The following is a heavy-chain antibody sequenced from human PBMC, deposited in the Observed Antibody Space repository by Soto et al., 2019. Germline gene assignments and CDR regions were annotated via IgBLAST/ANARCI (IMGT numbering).Heavy chain of an antibody. V-gene: IGHV6-1*01. CDR2: TYYRSIWQT. CDR1: GDSVSSNDAV. Sequence: QVQLQQSGPGLVKPSQTLSLTCAISGDSVSSNDAVWNWIRQSPSRGLEWLGRTYYRSIWQTEYAVAVKCRMTIDPNSSKNQFSLQLNSVTPEATAMYYWARLVGNSWLDHWGQGTLVTVSA. CDR3: ARLVGNSWLDH. D-gene: IGHD6-6*01. J-gene: IGHJ5*02.